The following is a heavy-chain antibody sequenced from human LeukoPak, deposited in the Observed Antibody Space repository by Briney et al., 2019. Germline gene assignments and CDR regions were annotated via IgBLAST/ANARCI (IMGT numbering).Heavy chain of an antibody. CDR1: GGSISSGGYY. J-gene: IGHJ5*02. D-gene: IGHD2-21*02. V-gene: IGHV4-61*08. CDR2: IYYSGST. Sequence: SETLSLTCTVSGGSISSGGYYWSWLRQPPGKGLEWIGYIYYSGSTNYNPSLKSRVTISVDTSKNQFSLKLSSVTAADTAVYYCARLKKSYCGGDCYSGWFDPWGQGTLVTVSS. CDR3: ARLKKSYCGGDCYSGWFDP.